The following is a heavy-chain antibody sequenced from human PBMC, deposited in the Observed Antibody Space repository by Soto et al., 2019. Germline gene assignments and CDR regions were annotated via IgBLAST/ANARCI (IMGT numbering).Heavy chain of an antibody. D-gene: IGHD3-3*02. CDR3: ARHPSRHLVDY. Sequence: PSETLSLTCTVSGSSINSSGYYWGWIRQPPGKGLEWIGSMFYGVSTYYNPSLKSRVTVSVDTSKNQFSLNLRSVTAADTAVYYCARHPSRHLVDYWGQGTLVTVSS. CDR1: GSSINSSGYY. J-gene: IGHJ4*02. V-gene: IGHV4-39*01. CDR2: MFYGVST.